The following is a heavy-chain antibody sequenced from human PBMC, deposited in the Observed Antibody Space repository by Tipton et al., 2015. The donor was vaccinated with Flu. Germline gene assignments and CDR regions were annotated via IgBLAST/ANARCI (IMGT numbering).Heavy chain of an antibody. CDR2: IYSSGST. J-gene: IGHJ4*02. V-gene: IGHV4-59*11. CDR3: ARSPGYYFDY. Sequence: TLSLTCNVSGGSISSHYWNWIRQPPGKGLEWIVYIYSSGSTNYNPPLKGRVTTSVDTSKNQFSLKRSSVTAADTAVYYCARSPGYYFDYWGQGTRGTVSS. CDR1: GGSISSHY.